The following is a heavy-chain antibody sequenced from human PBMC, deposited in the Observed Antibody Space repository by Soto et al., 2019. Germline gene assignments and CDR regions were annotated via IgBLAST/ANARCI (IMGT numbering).Heavy chain of an antibody. CDR2: ISSSSTI. V-gene: IGHV3-48*02. Sequence: GGSLRLSCAASGFTFSSYSMNWVRQAPGKGLEWVSYISSSSTIYYADSVKGRFTISRDNAKNSLYLQMNSLRDEDTAVYYCARDSLAIQPFDYWGQGTLVTVSS. J-gene: IGHJ4*02. D-gene: IGHD5-18*01. CDR3: ARDSLAIQPFDY. CDR1: GFTFSSYS.